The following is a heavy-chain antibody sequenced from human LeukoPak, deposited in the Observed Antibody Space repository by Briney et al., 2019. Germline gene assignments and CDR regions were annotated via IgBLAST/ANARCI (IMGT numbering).Heavy chain of an antibody. V-gene: IGHV1-2*04. D-gene: IGHD1-1*01. J-gene: IGHJ6*02. Sequence: ASVKVSCEASGYTFTGYYMHWVRQAPGQGLEWMGWINPNSGGTNYAQKFQGWVTMTRDTSISTAYMELSRLRSDDTAVYYCARGEERNFYYYYGMDVWGQGTTVTVSS. CDR2: INPNSGGT. CDR3: ARGEERNFYYYYGMDV. CDR1: GYTFTGYY.